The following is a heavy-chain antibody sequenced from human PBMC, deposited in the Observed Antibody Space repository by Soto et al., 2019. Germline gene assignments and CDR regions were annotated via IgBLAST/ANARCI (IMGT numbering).Heavy chain of an antibody. CDR3: ARAGYYGSGTNLYGMDV. J-gene: IGHJ6*02. V-gene: IGHV1-3*04. CDR2: INTVNGHT. Sequence: QVQLVQSGTEVKKPGASVKVSCKASGYTFSSYALHWVRQAPGQMLEWMGWINTVNGHTKYSQEFQGRVTITRDTSASTAYMELSSLRSEDTAVYYCARAGYYGSGTNLYGMDVWGQGTTVTVSS. CDR1: GYTFSSYA. D-gene: IGHD3-10*01.